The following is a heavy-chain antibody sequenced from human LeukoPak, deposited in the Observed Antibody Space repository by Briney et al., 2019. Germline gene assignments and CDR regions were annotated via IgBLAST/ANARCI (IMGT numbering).Heavy chain of an antibody. D-gene: IGHD6-19*01. V-gene: IGHV4-39*01. CDR2: IYYNGNT. CDR1: GGSISNYSYY. J-gene: IGHJ4*02. CDR3: ARHSIAVAGLDY. Sequence: ASETLSLTCTVSGGSISNYSYYWGWIRQLPGKGLEWIGSIYYNGNTYYKLSLKSRVTISVDTSKHQFSLKLSSVTAADTAVYYCARHSIAVAGLDYWGQGTLVTVSS.